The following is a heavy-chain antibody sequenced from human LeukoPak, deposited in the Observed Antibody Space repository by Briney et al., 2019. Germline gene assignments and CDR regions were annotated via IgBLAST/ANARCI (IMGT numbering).Heavy chain of an antibody. J-gene: IGHJ3*02. Sequence: GGSLRLSCAASGFTVSSNYMSWVRQAPGKGLEWVAVISYDGSNKYYADSVKGRFTISRDNSKNTLYLQMNSLRAEDTAVYYCARDRAYGSGSYYSLDAFDIWGQGTMVTVSS. CDR1: GFTVSSNY. CDR2: ISYDGSNK. D-gene: IGHD3-10*01. CDR3: ARDRAYGSGSYYSLDAFDI. V-gene: IGHV3-30-3*01.